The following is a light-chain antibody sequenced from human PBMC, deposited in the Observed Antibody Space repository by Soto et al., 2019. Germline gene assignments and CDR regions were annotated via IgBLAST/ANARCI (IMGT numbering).Light chain of an antibody. Sequence: DIQMTQSPSSLSASVGDRVTITCRASQSISSYLNWYQQKPGQAPKLMIYAASSLQSGVPSRFSGSGSGTDFTLTISSLQPEDFATYYCQQSYSTPLTFGGGTKVAIK. CDR2: AAS. J-gene: IGKJ4*01. CDR1: QSISSY. V-gene: IGKV1-39*01. CDR3: QQSYSTPLT.